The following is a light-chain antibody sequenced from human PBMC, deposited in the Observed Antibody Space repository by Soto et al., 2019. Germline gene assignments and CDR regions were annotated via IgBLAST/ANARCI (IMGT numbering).Light chain of an antibody. CDR2: GAS. CDR1: QSVGSN. J-gene: IGKJ1*01. V-gene: IGKV3-15*01. Sequence: EIVMTQSPATLSVSPGERVTLSCRASQSVGSNLAWYQQKPGQAPRLLIYGASTRATGIPARFSGSGSGTDFTLTISGLQSEDFAVYYCQQYNNWPPQGTFGQGTKVEIK. CDR3: QQYNNWPPQGT.